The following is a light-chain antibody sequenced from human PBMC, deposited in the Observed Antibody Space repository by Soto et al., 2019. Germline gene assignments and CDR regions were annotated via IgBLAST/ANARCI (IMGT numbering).Light chain of an antibody. Sequence: EIVLTQSPGTLSLSPGERATLSCRASQSVSSIYFAWYQQKPGQAPRLLIYGASSRATGIPDRFSGSGSGTDFTLSISRLEPEDFAVYYCQHCGHSPRTFGQGTKVEIK. CDR3: QHCGHSPRT. V-gene: IGKV3-20*01. J-gene: IGKJ1*01. CDR2: GAS. CDR1: QSVSSIY.